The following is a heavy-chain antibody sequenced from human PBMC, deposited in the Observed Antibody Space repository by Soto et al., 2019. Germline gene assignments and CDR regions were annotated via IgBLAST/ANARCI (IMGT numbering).Heavy chain of an antibody. CDR3: ARDFRRTNEGYCSRGSCYPEPFGATFDY. V-gene: IGHV3-30-3*01. CDR1: EFTCIGHA. Sequence: RVSWTASEFTCIGHAIRRVRQAPSKGLEWVAVISYDGSNKYYADSVKGRFTISRDNSKNTLYLQMNSLRAEDTAVYYCARDFRRTNEGYCSRGSCYPEPFGATFDYRGNGTLVPVSS. J-gene: IGHJ4*01. D-gene: IGHD2-15*01. CDR2: ISYDGSNK.